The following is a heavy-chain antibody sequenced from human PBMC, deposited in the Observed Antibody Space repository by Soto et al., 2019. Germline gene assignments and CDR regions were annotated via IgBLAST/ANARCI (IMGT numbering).Heavy chain of an antibody. V-gene: IGHV4-34*01. CDR3: ARGGYMVRGAGYFDL. Sequence: QVQLQQWGAGLLKPSETLSLTCAVYGGSFSGYYWSWIRQPPGKGLEWIGEINHSGSTNYNPSLKSQVTISLDTSKTQFSLKLSSVTAADTAVYYCARGGYMVRGAGYFDLWGRGTLVTVSS. CDR1: GGSFSGYY. J-gene: IGHJ2*01. D-gene: IGHD3-10*01. CDR2: INHSGST.